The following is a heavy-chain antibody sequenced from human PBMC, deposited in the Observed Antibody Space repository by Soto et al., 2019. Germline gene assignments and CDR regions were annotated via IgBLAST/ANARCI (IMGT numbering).Heavy chain of an antibody. D-gene: IGHD5-12*01. Sequence: QVQLVQSGAEVKKPRSSVKVSCKASGGTFSSYAISWVRQAPGQGLEWMGGIIPIFGTANYAQKFQGRVTITADESTSTAYMELSSLRFEDTAVYYCARDAGLANSGYVGWFAPWGQGTLVTVS. CDR1: GGTFSSYA. V-gene: IGHV1-69*01. J-gene: IGHJ5*02. CDR3: ARDAGLANSGYVGWFAP. CDR2: IIPIFGTA.